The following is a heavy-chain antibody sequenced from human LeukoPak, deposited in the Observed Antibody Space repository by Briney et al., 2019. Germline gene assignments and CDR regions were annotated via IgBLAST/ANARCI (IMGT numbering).Heavy chain of an antibody. D-gene: IGHD1-26*01. CDR2: IYYSGSI. CDR3: ARRLLPRGYYYMDV. V-gene: IGHV4-39*01. CDR1: GGSISSSSYY. Sequence: PSETLSLTCTVSGGSISSSSYYWGWIRQPPGKGLEWIGSIYYSGSIYYNPSLKSRVTISVDTSKDQFSLKLSSVTAADTAVYYCARRLLPRGYYYMDVWGKGTTVTVSS. J-gene: IGHJ6*03.